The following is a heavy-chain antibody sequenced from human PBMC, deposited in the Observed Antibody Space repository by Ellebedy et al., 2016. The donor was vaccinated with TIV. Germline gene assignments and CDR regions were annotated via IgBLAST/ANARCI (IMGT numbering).Heavy chain of an antibody. D-gene: IGHD1-14*01. V-gene: IGHV4-59*12. Sequence: SETLSLTXPVSGGSISSYYWSWIRQPPGKGLEWIGYIYYSGSTNYNPSLKSRVTISVDTSKNQFSLKLSSVTAADTAVYYCARDATSLTGFDYWGQGSLVTVSS. CDR2: IYYSGST. CDR1: GGSISSYY. J-gene: IGHJ4*02. CDR3: ARDATSLTGFDY.